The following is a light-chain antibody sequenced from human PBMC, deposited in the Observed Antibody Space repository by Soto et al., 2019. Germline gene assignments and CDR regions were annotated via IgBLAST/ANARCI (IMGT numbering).Light chain of an antibody. J-gene: IGKJ4*01. V-gene: IGKV1-33*01. CDR1: QDISHY. Sequence: DIQMTQSPSSLSASVVDRVSITFQASQDISHYLNWYQQKPGKAPTLLIYDASNLETGVPSRFSGGGSGTDFTFTISSLQPEDIATYYCQQYDNLPFTFGGGTKVDIK. CDR3: QQYDNLPFT. CDR2: DAS.